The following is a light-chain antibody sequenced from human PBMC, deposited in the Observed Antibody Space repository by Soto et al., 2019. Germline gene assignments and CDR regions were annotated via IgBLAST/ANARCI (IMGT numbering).Light chain of an antibody. CDR2: GAS. V-gene: IGKV3-20*01. CDR3: QQYGVLTRT. CDR1: QSVSSSY. J-gene: IGKJ1*01. Sequence: EIVFTQSPDTLSLSPGERATLSCRASQSVSSSYLAWYQQRPGQAPRLIIYGASSRETGIPERFICSGAGPACSRTISRLEPEDVSVDCCQQYGVLTRTFGQGTKVDIK.